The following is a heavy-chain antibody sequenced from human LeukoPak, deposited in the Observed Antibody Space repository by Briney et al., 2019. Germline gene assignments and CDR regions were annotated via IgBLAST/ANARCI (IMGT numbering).Heavy chain of an antibody. J-gene: IGHJ6*02. Sequence: GGSLRLSCAASGFTFSIYGMHWVRQAPGKGLESVAVIWYDGSNKYYADSVKGRFTISRDNSKNTLYLQMNSLRAEDTAVYYCARGDSMNRYDILTGYYSDYYYYGMDVWGQGTTVTVSS. V-gene: IGHV3-33*01. CDR3: ARGDSMNRYDILTGYYSDYYYYGMDV. D-gene: IGHD3-9*01. CDR1: GFTFSIYG. CDR2: IWYDGSNK.